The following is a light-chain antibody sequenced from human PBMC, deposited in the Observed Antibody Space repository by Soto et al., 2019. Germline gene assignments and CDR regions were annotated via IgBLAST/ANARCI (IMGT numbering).Light chain of an antibody. Sequence: QSALTQPRSVSGSPGQSVTISCTGTSSDVGGYNYVSWYQQHTGKAPKLMIYDVSKRPSVVPYRFSGSKSGNTASLTISGLQAEDEAAYYCCSYAGTVVFGGGTKVTVL. CDR3: CSYAGTVV. J-gene: IGLJ2*01. CDR1: SSDVGGYNY. V-gene: IGLV2-11*01. CDR2: DVS.